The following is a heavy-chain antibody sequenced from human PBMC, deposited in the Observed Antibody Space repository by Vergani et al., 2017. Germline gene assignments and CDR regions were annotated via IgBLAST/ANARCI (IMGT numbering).Heavy chain of an antibody. V-gene: IGHV3-21*01. J-gene: IGHJ6*03. CDR1: GFTFSSYS. CDR3: ARDPRLRGLHPSPYYYYYMDV. CDR2: ISSSSSYI. Sequence: EVQLVESGGGLVKPGGSLRLSCAASGFTFSSYSMNWVRQAPGKGLEWVSSISSSSSYIYYADSVKGRFTISRDNAKNSLYLQMNSLRAEDTAVYYCARDPRLRGLHPSPYYYYYMDVWGKGTTVTVSS. D-gene: IGHD4-17*01.